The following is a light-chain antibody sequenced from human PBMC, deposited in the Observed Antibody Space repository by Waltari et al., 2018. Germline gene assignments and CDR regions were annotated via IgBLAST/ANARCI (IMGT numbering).Light chain of an antibody. Sequence: DIQMTQPPSSLSASVGYRVTIPCRASQNVATYVNWYRQKHGRAPELLIYGASSLQSGVTSTLSGNGSGTEFTLTIAGLQPEDFAVYYCQQTYSVPYTFGQGTKVEI. CDR1: QNVATY. CDR2: GAS. J-gene: IGKJ2*01. V-gene: IGKV1-39*01. CDR3: QQTYSVPYT.